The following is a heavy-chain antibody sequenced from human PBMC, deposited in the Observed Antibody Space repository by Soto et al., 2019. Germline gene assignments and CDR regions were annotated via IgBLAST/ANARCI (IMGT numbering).Heavy chain of an antibody. J-gene: IGHJ4*02. CDR3: ARGGDPDY. D-gene: IGHD2-21*02. V-gene: IGHV4-30-4*01. CDR1: GGSISSGDYY. CDR2: IYYSGST. Sequence: SETLSLTCTVSGGSISSGDYYWSWIRQPPGKGLEWIGYIYYSGSTYYNPSLKGRFTISRDNAKNTLYLQMNNLRAEDTAVYYCARGGDPDYWGQGTLVTVSS.